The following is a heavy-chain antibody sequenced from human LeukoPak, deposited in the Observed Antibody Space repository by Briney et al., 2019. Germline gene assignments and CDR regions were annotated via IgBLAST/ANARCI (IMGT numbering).Heavy chain of an antibody. CDR2: VRYDGINI. D-gene: IGHD6-6*01. J-gene: IGHJ5*02. Sequence: PGGSLRLSCVASGFTFSNFGMHWVRQAPGKGLEWVTFVRYDGINIHYSDSVRGRFTVSRDDSKSTVSLQMNSLRPDGSATAADTGDRGGLCERQLVHGGWFDPWGQGTLVTVSS. V-gene: IGHV3-30*02. CDR1: GFTFSNFG. CDR3: TGDRGGLCERQLVHGGWFDP.